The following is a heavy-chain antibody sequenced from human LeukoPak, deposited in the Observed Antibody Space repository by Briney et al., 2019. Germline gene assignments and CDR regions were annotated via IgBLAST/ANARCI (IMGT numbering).Heavy chain of an antibody. CDR2: IGSSSSYI. D-gene: IGHD3-10*01. V-gene: IGHV3-21*01. Sequence: PGGSLRLSCAASGFTFSSYSMNWVRQAPGKGLEWVSSIGSSSSYIYYADSVKGRFTISRDNAKNSLYLQMNSLRAEDTAVYYCARDLEYYYGSGSYRYYYGMDVWGQGTTVTVSS. J-gene: IGHJ6*02. CDR1: GFTFSSYS. CDR3: ARDLEYYYGSGSYRYYYGMDV.